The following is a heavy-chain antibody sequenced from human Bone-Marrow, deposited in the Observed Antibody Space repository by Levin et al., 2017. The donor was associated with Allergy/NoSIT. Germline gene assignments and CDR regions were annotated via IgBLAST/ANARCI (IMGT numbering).Heavy chain of an antibody. CDR3: ARWEQLVLFDY. J-gene: IGHJ4*02. Sequence: SQTLSLTCAVYGGSFSGYYWSWIRQPPGKGLEWIGEINHSGSTNYNPSLKSRVTISVDTSKNQFSLKLSSVTAADTAVYYCARWEQLVLFDYWGQGTLVTVSS. D-gene: IGHD6-13*01. CDR2: INHSGST. V-gene: IGHV4-34*01. CDR1: GGSFSGYY.